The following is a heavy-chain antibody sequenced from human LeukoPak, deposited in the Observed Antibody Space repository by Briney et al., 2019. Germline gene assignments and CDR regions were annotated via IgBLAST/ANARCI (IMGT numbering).Heavy chain of an antibody. D-gene: IGHD3-22*01. J-gene: IGHJ5*02. Sequence: SETLSLTCTVSGGSISSYYWSWIRQPPGKGLEWIGYIYYSGSTNYNPSLKSRVTISVDTSKNQFSLKLSSVTAADTAVYYCARGRGIGSGSMNWFDPWGQGTLVTVSS. CDR3: ARGRGIGSGSMNWFDP. CDR2: IYYSGST. V-gene: IGHV4-59*01. CDR1: GGSISSYY.